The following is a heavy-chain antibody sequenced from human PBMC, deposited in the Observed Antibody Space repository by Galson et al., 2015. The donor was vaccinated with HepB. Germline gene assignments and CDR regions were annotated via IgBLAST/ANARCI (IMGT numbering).Heavy chain of an antibody. CDR3: ARQFEITIFGVVKGSDWFDP. CDR1: GYSFTSYW. Sequence: QSGAEVKKPGESLKISRKGSGYSFTSYWIGWVRQMPGKGLEWMGIIYPGDSDTRYSPSFQGQVTISADKSISTAYLQWSSLKASDTAMYYCARQFEITIFGVVKGSDWFDPWGQGTLVTVSS. D-gene: IGHD3-3*01. CDR2: IYPGDSDT. V-gene: IGHV5-51*01. J-gene: IGHJ5*02.